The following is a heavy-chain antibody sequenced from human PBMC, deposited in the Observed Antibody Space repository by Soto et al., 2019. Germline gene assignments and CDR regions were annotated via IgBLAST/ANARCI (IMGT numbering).Heavy chain of an antibody. V-gene: IGHV4-59*08. Sequence: QVQLQESGPGLVKPSETLSLTCSVSGGSIGSYYWSWIRQPPGKGLEWIGYIYYSGSTNYNPSLQSRVPISVDTSKNQFSLKLSSVTAADTAVYYCARGGWRQIDYWGQGTLVTVSS. D-gene: IGHD3-3*01. J-gene: IGHJ4*02. CDR1: GGSIGSYY. CDR2: IYYSGST. CDR3: ARGGWRQIDY.